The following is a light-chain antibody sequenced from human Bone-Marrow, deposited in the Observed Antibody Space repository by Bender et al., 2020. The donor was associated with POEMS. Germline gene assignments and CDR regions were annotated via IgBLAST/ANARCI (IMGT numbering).Light chain of an antibody. J-gene: IGLJ3*02. Sequence: QSALTQPASVSGSPGESITISCTGTSTDVGGYAYVSWYQQHPGKAPKVMISDVSDRPSGVSNRFSGSKSGNTASLTVSGLQTEDEAHYYCCAYAGNYLNWVFGGGTKLTVL. V-gene: IGLV2-14*03. CDR2: DVS. CDR3: CAYAGNYLNWV. CDR1: STDVGGYAY.